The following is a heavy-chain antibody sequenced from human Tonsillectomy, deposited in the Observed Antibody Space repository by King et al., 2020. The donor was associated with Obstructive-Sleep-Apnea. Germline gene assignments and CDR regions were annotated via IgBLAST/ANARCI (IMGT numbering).Heavy chain of an antibody. CDR3: ARDSSGWYDYDY. CDR2: IHSSGNT. D-gene: IGHD6-19*01. V-gene: IGHV4-59*01. J-gene: IGHJ4*02. Sequence: VPLQESGPGLVKPSETLSLTCTVSGGSISSYYWSWIRQPPGKGLEWIGYIHSSGNTNYNPSLKSRVTMSVDTSKSHFSLKLSSVTAADTAVYYCARDSSGWYDYDYWGQGTLVTVSS. CDR1: GGSISSYY.